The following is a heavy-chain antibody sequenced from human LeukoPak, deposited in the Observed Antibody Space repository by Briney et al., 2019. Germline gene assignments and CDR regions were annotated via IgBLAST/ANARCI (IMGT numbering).Heavy chain of an antibody. V-gene: IGHV3-9*01. CDR2: ISWNSGRI. CDR3: AKDIWTKIDFYYGMDV. Sequence: GGSLRLSCAASGFTFDDYAMHWVRQAPGKGLEWVSGISWNSGRIGYADSVKGRFTISRDNAKNSLYLQMNSLRAEDTALYYCAKDIWTKIDFYYGMDVWGQGTTVTVSS. J-gene: IGHJ6*02. CDR1: GFTFDDYA. D-gene: IGHD3/OR15-3a*01.